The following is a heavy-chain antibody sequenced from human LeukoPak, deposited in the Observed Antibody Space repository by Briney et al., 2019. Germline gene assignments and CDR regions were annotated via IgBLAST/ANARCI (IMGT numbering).Heavy chain of an antibody. CDR1: GGSISSSNW. D-gene: IGHD3-10*01. CDR2: IYHSGST. Sequence: PSGTLSLTCAVSGGSISSSNWWSWVRQPPGKGLEWIGEIYHSGSTYYNPSLKSRVTISVDTSKNQFSLKLSSVTAADTAVYYCAREPYYYGSGSYYNAGFDPWGQGTLVTVSS. V-gene: IGHV4-4*02. CDR3: AREPYYYGSGSYYNAGFDP. J-gene: IGHJ5*02.